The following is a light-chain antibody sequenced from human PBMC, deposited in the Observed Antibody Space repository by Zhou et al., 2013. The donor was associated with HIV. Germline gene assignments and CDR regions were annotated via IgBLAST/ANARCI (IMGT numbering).Light chain of an antibody. J-gene: IGKJ5*01. V-gene: IGKV1-33*01. CDR3: QQCDNLLIT. CDR1: QDISKF. CDR2: DAS. Sequence: IWMTQSPSLVSASTGDRVTISCRMSQDISKFLNWYQQRPGKAPKLLIYDASNLETGVPSRFSGSGSGTDFTFTISSLQPEDIATYYCQQCDNLLITFGQGHDW.